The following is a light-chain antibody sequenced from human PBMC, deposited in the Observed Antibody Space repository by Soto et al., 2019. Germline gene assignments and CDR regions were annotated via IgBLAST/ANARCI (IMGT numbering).Light chain of an antibody. CDR2: DVS. V-gene: IGLV2-14*01. Sequence: QSVLTQPASVSGSPGQSITISCTGTSSDVGGYNYVSWYQQHPGKAPKLMIYDVSNRPSGVSNRFSGSKSGNTASLTISGLQVEDEADYYCSSYTTSGSLVFGGGTKVTVL. J-gene: IGLJ2*01. CDR3: SSYTTSGSLV. CDR1: SSDVGGYNY.